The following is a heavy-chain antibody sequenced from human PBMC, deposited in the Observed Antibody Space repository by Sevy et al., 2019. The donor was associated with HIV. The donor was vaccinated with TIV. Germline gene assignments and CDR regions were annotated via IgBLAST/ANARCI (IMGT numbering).Heavy chain of an antibody. J-gene: IGHJ5*02. CDR1: GASISSYY. V-gene: IGHV4-59*01. CDR2: IYYTVSA. D-gene: IGHD4-4*01. CDR3: AATVTLDNWFDP. Sequence: SETLSLTCTVSGASISSYYWGWIRQPPGKGLEWIGYIYYTVSANYNPSLKSRVTISVDTSKSQFSLKLSSVTAADTAVYYCAATVTLDNWFDPWGQGTLVTVSS.